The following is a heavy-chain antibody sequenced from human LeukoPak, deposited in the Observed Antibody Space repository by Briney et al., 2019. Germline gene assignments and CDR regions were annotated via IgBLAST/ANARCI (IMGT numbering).Heavy chain of an antibody. D-gene: IGHD3/OR15-3a*01. CDR2: IIPILSQS. Sequence: SGKVSCRASGGALRTHPLNLVRQAPGQGLEWMGRIIPILSQSNYAQKFQGTVSITADEFTDTAYMELSSLRSEDTAVYYCATGTSYRDSFDVWGQGTMVTVSS. CDR3: ATGTSYRDSFDV. J-gene: IGHJ3*01. CDR1: GGALRTHP. V-gene: IGHV1-69*11.